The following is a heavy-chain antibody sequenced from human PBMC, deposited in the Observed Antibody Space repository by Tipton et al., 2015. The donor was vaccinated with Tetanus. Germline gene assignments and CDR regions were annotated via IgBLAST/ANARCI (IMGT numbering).Heavy chain of an antibody. Sequence: SGAEVKKPGSSVTVSCKVSGGTFSTYTLNWVRQTPGKGLEWVSSISGTGSVVKDADSVRGRFTISRDNAKNSLFLQMNSLRVDDTGLYFCATTGRERWLPMIFDSWGRGTLVIVSS. CDR3: ATTGRERWLPMIFDS. CDR1: GGTFSTYT. V-gene: IGHV3-21*01. D-gene: IGHD5-24*01. J-gene: IGHJ4*01. CDR2: ISGTGSVV.